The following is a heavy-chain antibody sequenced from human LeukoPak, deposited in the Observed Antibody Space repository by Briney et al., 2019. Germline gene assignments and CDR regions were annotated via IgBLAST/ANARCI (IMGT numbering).Heavy chain of an antibody. Sequence: SVKVSCKASGGTFSSYAISWVRQAPGQGLEWMGGIIPIFGTANYAQKFRGRVTITADESTSTAYMELSSLRSEDTAVYYCARATTVTNYYYYYMDVWGKGTTVTVSS. CDR1: GGTFSSYA. D-gene: IGHD4-17*01. CDR3: ARATTVTNYYYYYMDV. CDR2: IIPIFGTA. V-gene: IGHV1-69*01. J-gene: IGHJ6*03.